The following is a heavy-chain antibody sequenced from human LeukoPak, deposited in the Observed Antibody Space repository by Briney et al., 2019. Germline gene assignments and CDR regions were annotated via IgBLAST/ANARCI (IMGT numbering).Heavy chain of an antibody. CDR2: INSDGSIT. CDR3: ARSIMGIGDY. Sequence: GGSLRLSCAASGFTFSSHWMHWVRQAPGKGLVWVTRINSDGSITTYADSVKGRFTISRDNAKNTLYLQMNSLRAEDTAVYYCARSIMGIGDYWGQGTLVTVFS. V-gene: IGHV3-74*01. CDR1: GFTFSSHW. D-gene: IGHD2-8*01. J-gene: IGHJ4*02.